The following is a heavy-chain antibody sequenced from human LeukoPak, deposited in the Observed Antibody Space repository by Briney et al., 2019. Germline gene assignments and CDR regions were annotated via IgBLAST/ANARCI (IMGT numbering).Heavy chain of an antibody. V-gene: IGHV3-21*01. CDR3: ARDGGYYNDSSGYSFDS. CDR1: GFTFSTYN. Sequence: GGSLRLSCAASGFTFSTYNMNWVRQAPGQGLEWVSSISSSSSYIYYADSMKGRFTISRDNAKNSLYLQMLSLRAEDTALYYCARDGGYYNDSSGYSFDSWGQGTVVTVTA. D-gene: IGHD3-22*01. J-gene: IGHJ4*02. CDR2: ISSSSSYI.